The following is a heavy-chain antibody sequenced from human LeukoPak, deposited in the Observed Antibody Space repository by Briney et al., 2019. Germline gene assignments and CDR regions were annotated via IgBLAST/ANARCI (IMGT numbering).Heavy chain of an antibody. CDR3: ASGVYHFDY. Sequence: GGSLRLSCAASGFTFSTYWMHWVRQAPGKGLVWVSDINTDGSSTRYADSVKGRFTISRDNAKNTLYLQMNSLRAEDTAVYYCASGVYHFDYWGQGTLVTVSS. CDR2: INTDGSST. CDR1: GFTFSTYW. D-gene: IGHD2-2*01. V-gene: IGHV3-74*01. J-gene: IGHJ4*02.